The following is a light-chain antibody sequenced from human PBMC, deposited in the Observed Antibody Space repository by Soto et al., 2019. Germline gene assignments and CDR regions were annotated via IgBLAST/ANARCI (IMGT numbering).Light chain of an antibody. V-gene: IGKV3-11*01. J-gene: IGKJ5*01. CDR1: PSVNSY. CDR3: QRRSNWPPRT. CDR2: GAS. Sequence: EIVLTQSPATLSLSPGERATLSCRASPSVNSYFAWYQHKPGQAPRLLIDGASSRATGIPARCSGGGSGTDFTLTSSSLEPEEFAVYDCQRRSNWPPRTFGQGTRLEMK.